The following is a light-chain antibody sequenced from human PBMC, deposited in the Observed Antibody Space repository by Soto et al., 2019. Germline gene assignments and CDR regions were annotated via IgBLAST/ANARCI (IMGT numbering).Light chain of an antibody. V-gene: IGLV4-69*01. CDR1: SGHSSYA. CDR3: QTWGSGIRLV. J-gene: IGLJ2*01. CDR2: LNSDGSH. Sequence: QLVLTQSPSASASLGASVKLTCTLSSGHSSYAIAWHQQQPEKGPRYLMKLNSDGSHRKGAGIPDRFSGSSSGAERYLTISSLQSEDEADYYCQTWGSGIRLVFGGGTKLTVL.